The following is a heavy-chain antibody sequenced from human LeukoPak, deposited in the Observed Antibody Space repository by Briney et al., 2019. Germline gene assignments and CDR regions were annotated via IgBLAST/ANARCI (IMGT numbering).Heavy chain of an antibody. CDR3: GRSPGGFRHWFDP. V-gene: IGHV1-18*01. D-gene: IGHD3-10*01. Sequence: GASVNVSCKASGYSFDDYGIGWVRQAPGQGLEWMGWISTYNDNIEYGQKFQDRVTMTTDTSTSTAYMEVRSLRSDDTAVYFCGRSPGGFRHWFDPWGQGTLVTVSS. CDR2: ISTYNDNI. J-gene: IGHJ5*02. CDR1: GYSFDDYG.